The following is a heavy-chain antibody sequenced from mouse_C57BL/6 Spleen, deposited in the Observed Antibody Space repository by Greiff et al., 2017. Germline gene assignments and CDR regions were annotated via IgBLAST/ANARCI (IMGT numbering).Heavy chain of an antibody. CDR1: GYAFSSSW. J-gene: IGHJ1*03. CDR3: ARSFPNYYGSSYGYFDV. D-gene: IGHD1-1*01. V-gene: IGHV1-82*01. CDR2: IYPGDGDT. Sequence: VQLQQSGPELVKPGASVKISCKASGYAFSSSWMNWVKQRPGKGLEWIGRIYPGDGDTNYNGKFKGKATLTADKSSSTAYMQLSSLTSEDSAVYFCARSFPNYYGSSYGYFDVWGTGTTVTVSS.